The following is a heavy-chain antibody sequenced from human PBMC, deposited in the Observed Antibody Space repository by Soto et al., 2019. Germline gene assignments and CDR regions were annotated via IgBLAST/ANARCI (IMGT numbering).Heavy chain of an antibody. CDR3: ARHNGPLYVGYYYDMDV. J-gene: IGHJ6*02. CDR2: IYYSGYT. CDR1: GGSISSSSYY. D-gene: IGHD3-16*01. V-gene: IGHV4-39*01. Sequence: QLQLQESGPGLVKPSETLSLTCTVSGGSISSSSYYWGWIRQPPGKGLEWIGSIYYSGYTYYNPPHQRRVSISVDTSKNQCSLKLSSVTAADTAVYYCARHNGPLYVGYYYDMDVWGQGTTVTVSS.